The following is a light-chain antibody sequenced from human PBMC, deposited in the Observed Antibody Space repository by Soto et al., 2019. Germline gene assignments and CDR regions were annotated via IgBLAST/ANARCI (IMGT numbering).Light chain of an antibody. CDR2: EVN. Sequence: QSALTQPPSASGSPGQSVTISRTGTSRDVGGYNSVSWYQQHPGKAPKLMIYEVNKRPSGVPDRFSASKSDNTASLTVSGLQAEDEADYYCSSYAGSKNLVFGGGTKLTVL. CDR3: SSYAGSKNLV. J-gene: IGLJ3*02. V-gene: IGLV2-8*01. CDR1: SRDVGGYNS.